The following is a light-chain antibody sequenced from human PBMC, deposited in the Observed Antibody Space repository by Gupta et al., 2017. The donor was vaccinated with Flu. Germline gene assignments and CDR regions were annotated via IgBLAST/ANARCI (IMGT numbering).Light chain of an antibody. V-gene: IGKV3-11*01. Sequence: YSTTRPTLANMDGNSYLSWFQQKPGQAPRLLIYDASNRDSGIPARFSGSGSGTDFTLTISSLEAEDFAVYYCQQRSNWPRTFGHGTKVDIE. CDR2: DAS. CDR3: QQRSNWPRT. J-gene: IGKJ1*01. CDR1: MDGNSY.